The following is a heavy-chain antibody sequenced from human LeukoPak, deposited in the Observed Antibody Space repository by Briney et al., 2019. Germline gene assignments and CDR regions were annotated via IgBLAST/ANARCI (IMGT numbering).Heavy chain of an antibody. CDR3: ARVPRDWNEFDY. CDR2: IYSGGST. CDR1: GFTVSSNY. J-gene: IGHJ4*02. Sequence: GGSLRLSCAASGFTVSSNYMSWVRQAPGKGLEWVSVIYSGGSTYYADSVKGRFTISRDNSKNTLYLQMNSLRAEDTAVYYCARVPRDWNEFDYWGQGTLVTVSS. D-gene: IGHD1-1*01. V-gene: IGHV3-53*01.